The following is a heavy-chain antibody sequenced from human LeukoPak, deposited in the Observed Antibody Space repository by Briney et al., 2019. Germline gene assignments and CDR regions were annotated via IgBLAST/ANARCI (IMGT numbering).Heavy chain of an antibody. Sequence: ASVKVSCKGSGYTFTSYYMHWVRQAPGQGLEWMGIINPSGGSTSYAQKFQGRVTMTRDTSTSTVYMELSSLRSEDTAVYYCARGVRIPRPHDILSQPRDYWGQGTLVTVSS. CDR1: GYTFTSYY. V-gene: IGHV1-46*01. CDR2: INPSGGST. CDR3: ARGVRIPRPHDILSQPRDY. D-gene: IGHD3-9*01. J-gene: IGHJ4*02.